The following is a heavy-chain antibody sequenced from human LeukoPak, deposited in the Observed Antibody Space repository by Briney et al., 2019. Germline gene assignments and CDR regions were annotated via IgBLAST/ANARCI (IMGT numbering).Heavy chain of an antibody. J-gene: IGHJ4*02. CDR1: GGSISSGGYY. D-gene: IGHD2-21*02. CDR3: ARAYCGGDCYAPHYFDY. V-gene: IGHV4-31*03. Sequence: PSETLSLTCTVSGGSISSGGYYWSWIRQHPGKGLEWIGYIYYSGSTYYNPSLKSRVTISVDTSKNQFSLKLSSVTAADTAVYYCARAYCGGDCYAPHYFDYWDQGTLVTVSS. CDR2: IYYSGST.